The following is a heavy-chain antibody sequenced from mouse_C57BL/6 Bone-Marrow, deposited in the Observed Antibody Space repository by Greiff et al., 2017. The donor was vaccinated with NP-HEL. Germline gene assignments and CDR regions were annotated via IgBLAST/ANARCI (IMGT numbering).Heavy chain of an antibody. V-gene: IGHV5-16*01. CDR3: ARDGGYYGGYYAMDY. D-gene: IGHD1-1*01. Sequence: EVKLVASEGGLVQPGSSMKLSCTASGFTFSDYYMAWVRQVPEKGLEWVANINYDGSSTYYLDSLKSRFIISRDNAKNILYLQMSSLKSEDTATYYCARDGGYYGGYYAMDYGGQGTSVTVSS. CDR1: GFTFSDYY. CDR2: INYDGSST. J-gene: IGHJ4*01.